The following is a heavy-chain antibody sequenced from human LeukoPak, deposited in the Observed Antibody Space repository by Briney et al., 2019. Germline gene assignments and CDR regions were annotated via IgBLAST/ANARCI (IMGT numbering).Heavy chain of an antibody. Sequence: SVKVSCKASGGTFSSYAISWVRQAPGQGLEWMGRIIPILGIANYAQKFQGRVTITADKSTSTAYIELSSLRSEDTAVYYCLLLPGYSSSWYSNWFDPWGQGTLVTVSS. CDR2: IIPILGIA. J-gene: IGHJ5*02. V-gene: IGHV1-69*04. CDR3: LLLPGYSSSWYSNWFDP. D-gene: IGHD6-13*01. CDR1: GGTFSSYA.